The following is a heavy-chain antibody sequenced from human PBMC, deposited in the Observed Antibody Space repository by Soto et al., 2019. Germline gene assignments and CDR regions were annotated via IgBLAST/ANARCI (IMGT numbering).Heavy chain of an antibody. CDR3: ARAAHSSTWYGSY. D-gene: IGHD6-13*01. Sequence: HPGGSLRLSCAGSAFTFSDYAMHWVRQAPGKGLEWVTTLSFDGVNKYYADSVKGRFAVSRDNSKNTLYLQMSSLRPEDTAVYYCARAAHSSTWYGSYWGQGTLVTVSS. CDR2: LSFDGVNK. V-gene: IGHV3-30*09. CDR1: AFTFSDYA. J-gene: IGHJ4*02.